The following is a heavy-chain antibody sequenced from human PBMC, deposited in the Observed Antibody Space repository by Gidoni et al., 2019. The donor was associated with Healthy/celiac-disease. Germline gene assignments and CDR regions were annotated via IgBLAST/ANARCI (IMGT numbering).Heavy chain of an antibody. CDR1: GFTFSSYA. Sequence: QVQRVESGGGVVQPGRALRLSWAAAGFTFSSYAKHWVRQAPGKGLEWVAVISYDGSNKYYADSVKGRFTISRDNSKNTLYLQMNSLRAEDTAVYYCARDPYYDFWSGYSRYFQHWGQGTLVTVSS. D-gene: IGHD3-3*01. V-gene: IGHV3-30*01. CDR2: ISYDGSNK. J-gene: IGHJ1*01. CDR3: ARDPYYDFWSGYSRYFQH.